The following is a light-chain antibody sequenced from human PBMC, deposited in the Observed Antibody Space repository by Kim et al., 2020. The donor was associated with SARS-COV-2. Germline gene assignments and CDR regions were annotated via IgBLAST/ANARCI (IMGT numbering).Light chain of an antibody. V-gene: IGLV3-19*01. CDR2: GKN. CDR1: RLRSYY. Sequence: VGWGQTDRFTCQGDRLRSYYATWYQQMPRQAQILVIYGKNNRPSGIPGRFSGSSSGNTASLTITGTQAGDEADYYCNSRDSNDNVVFGGGAKLTVL. CDR3: NSRDSNDNVV. J-gene: IGLJ2*01.